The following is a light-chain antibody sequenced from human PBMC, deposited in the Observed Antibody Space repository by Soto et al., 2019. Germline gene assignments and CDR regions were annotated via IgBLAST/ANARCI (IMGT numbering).Light chain of an antibody. Sequence: QSVLTRPASVSGSPGQSITISCTGTSSDVGAYKYVSWYQQHPGKAPKVMIYEVSNRPSGVSNRFSGSKSGNTASLTISGLQAEDEADYFCSSYSSSSTLFVFGTGTKVTVL. V-gene: IGLV2-14*01. CDR3: SSYSSSSTLFV. CDR2: EVS. CDR1: SSDVGAYKY. J-gene: IGLJ1*01.